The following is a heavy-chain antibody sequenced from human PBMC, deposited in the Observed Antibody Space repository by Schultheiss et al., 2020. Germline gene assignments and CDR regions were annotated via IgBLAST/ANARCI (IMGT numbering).Heavy chain of an antibody. Sequence: SETLSLTCTVSGGSISSGGYSWSWIRQPPGKGLEWIGYIYYSGSTYYNPSLKSRVTISVDTSKNQFSLKLSSVTAADTAVYYCARETYSSGIDYWGQGTLVTVSS. CDR3: ARETYSSGIDY. D-gene: IGHD6-19*01. J-gene: IGHJ4*02. CDR2: IYYSGST. V-gene: IGHV4-31*03. CDR1: GGSISSGGYS.